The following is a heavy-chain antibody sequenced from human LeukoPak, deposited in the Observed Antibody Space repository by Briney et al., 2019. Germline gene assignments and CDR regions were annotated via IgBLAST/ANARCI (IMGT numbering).Heavy chain of an antibody. CDR2: INPNSGGT. CDR1: GYTFTGYY. J-gene: IGHJ6*03. Sequence: ASVKVSCKASGYTFTGYYMHWVRQAPGQGLEWMGWINPNSGGTNYAQKFQGRVTMTRGTSISTAYMELSRLRSDDTAVYYCARTYYDILTGYVRYYYYYMDVWGKGTTVTVSS. D-gene: IGHD3-9*01. CDR3: ARTYYDILTGYVRYYYYYMDV. V-gene: IGHV1-2*02.